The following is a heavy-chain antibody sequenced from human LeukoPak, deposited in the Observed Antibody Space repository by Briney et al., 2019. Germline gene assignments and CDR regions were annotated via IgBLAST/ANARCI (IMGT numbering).Heavy chain of an antibody. D-gene: IGHD2-15*01. CDR2: IYHSGST. CDR1: GGSISSGGYY. J-gene: IGHJ4*02. V-gene: IGHV4-30-2*01. CDR3: ARVFSGHPGYFDY. Sequence: SETLSLTCTVSGGSISSGGYYWSWIRQPPGKGLEWIGYIYHSGSTYYNPSLKSRVTISVDTSKNQFSLKLSSVTAADTAVYYCARVFSGHPGYFDYWGQGTLVTVSS.